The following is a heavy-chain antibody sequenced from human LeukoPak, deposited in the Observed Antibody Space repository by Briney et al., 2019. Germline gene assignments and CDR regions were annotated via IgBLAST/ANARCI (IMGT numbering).Heavy chain of an antibody. CDR1: GYSISSPYY. Sequence: PSETLSLTCTVSGYSISSPYYWGWLRQSPGKGLEWIGSIYHSGSAYSNPSLKSRVTMSADTAKNQFSLWLTSVTAADTAIYYCARDSPPGDEQVFGYWGQGTMVTVSS. CDR2: IYHSGSA. V-gene: IGHV4-38-2*02. D-gene: IGHD3-10*01. J-gene: IGHJ4*02. CDR3: ARDSPPGDEQVFGY.